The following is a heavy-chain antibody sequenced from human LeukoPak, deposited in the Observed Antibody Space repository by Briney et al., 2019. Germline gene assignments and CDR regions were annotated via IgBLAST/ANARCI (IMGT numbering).Heavy chain of an antibody. CDR2: IYYSGST. D-gene: IGHD3-10*01. Sequence: SETLSLTCTVSGGSISSYYWSWIRQPPGKGLEWIGYIYYSGSTNYNPSLKSRVTISVDTSKNQFSLKVRSVTAADTAVYYCARDRASGSGKYYFDYWGLGTLVTVSS. CDR3: ARDRASGSGKYYFDY. V-gene: IGHV4-59*12. CDR1: GGSISSYY. J-gene: IGHJ4*02.